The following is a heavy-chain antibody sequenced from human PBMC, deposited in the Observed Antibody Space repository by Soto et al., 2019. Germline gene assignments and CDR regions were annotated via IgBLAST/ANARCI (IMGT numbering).Heavy chain of an antibody. J-gene: IGHJ5*02. V-gene: IGHV1-8*01. D-gene: IGHD3-3*01. CDR3: ARRLRFFPPTNRWGFDP. CDR2: MNPNSGNT. Sequence: QVQLVQSGAEVKKPGASVKVSCKASGYTFTSYDINWVRQTTGHGLEWMGWMNPNSGNTGYAQKFQGRVTMTRNTSISTAYMELSSLRSEDTAVYYCARRLRFFPPTNRWGFDPWGQGTLVTVSS. CDR1: GYTFTSYD.